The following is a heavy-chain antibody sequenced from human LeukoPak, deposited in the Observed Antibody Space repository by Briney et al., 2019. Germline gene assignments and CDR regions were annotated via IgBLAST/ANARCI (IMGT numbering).Heavy chain of an antibody. D-gene: IGHD4-17*01. CDR2: MNPNSGNT. CDR1: GYTFTSYD. Sequence: GASVKVSCKASGYTFTSYDINWVRQATGQGLEWMGWMNPNSGNTGYAQKFQGRVTMTRNTSISTAYMELNSLRAEDTGVFYCAKERVNGDYVYYYHGMDVWVQGTTVTVT. J-gene: IGHJ6*02. V-gene: IGHV1-8*01. CDR3: AKERVNGDYVYYYHGMDV.